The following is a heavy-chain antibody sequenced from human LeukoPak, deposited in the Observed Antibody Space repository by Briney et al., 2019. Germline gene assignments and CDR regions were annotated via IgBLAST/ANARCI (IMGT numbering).Heavy chain of an antibody. CDR3: ARDRSGSYLFDY. Sequence: SETLSLTCTVSGGSISSGGYSWSWIPQHPGKGLEWIGYIYYSGSTYYNPSLKSRVTISVDTSKNQFSLKLSSVTAADTAVYYCARDRSGSYLFDYWGQGTLVTVSS. V-gene: IGHV4-31*03. D-gene: IGHD1-26*01. CDR2: IYYSGST. J-gene: IGHJ4*02. CDR1: GGSISSGGYS.